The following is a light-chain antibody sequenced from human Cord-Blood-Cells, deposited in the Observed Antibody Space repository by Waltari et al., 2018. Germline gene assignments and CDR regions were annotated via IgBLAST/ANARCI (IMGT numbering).Light chain of an antibody. CDR1: RRGVGGFNY. CDR3: SSHTSSSTWV. CDR2: DVS. Sequence: QSALTQPASVSGSTGQSITISCTGTRRGVGGFNYVSWDQQHPGKAPKLMVYDVSNRPSVVYNRFSGSKSGNTASLTISGLQAEDEAYYYCSSHTSSSTWVFGGGTKLTVL. J-gene: IGLJ3*02. V-gene: IGLV2-14*01.